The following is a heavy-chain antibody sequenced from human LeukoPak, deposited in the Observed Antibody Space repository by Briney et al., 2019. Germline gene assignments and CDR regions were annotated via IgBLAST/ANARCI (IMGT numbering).Heavy chain of an antibody. J-gene: IGHJ4*02. Sequence: ASVKVSCKASGYTFTGYYIHWVRQAPGQGLEWMGRINPNSGGTNYAQKFQGRVTMTRDTSITTAYMELSSLTSDDTAVYYCARPADYGDYWFDYWGQGTLVTVSS. CDR2: INPNSGGT. CDR1: GYTFTGYY. D-gene: IGHD4-17*01. CDR3: ARPADYGDYWFDY. V-gene: IGHV1-2*06.